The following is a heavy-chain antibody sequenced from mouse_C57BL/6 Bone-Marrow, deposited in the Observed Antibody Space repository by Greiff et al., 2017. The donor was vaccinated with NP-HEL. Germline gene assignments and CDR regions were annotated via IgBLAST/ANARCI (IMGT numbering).Heavy chain of an antibody. CDR1: GYTFTSYW. V-gene: IGHV1-59*01. CDR3: ARPGAWYWYCDV. J-gene: IGHJ1*03. D-gene: IGHD3-1*01. CDR2: IDPSDSDT. Sequence: QVPLQQPGAELVRPGTSVKLSCTASGYTFTSYWMHWVKQRPGQGLEWIGLIDPSDSDTNYNHKFKGKAPLTVDTSSSTAYMQVSSLTSEDSAVYYCARPGAWYWYCDVWGTGTTVTVSS.